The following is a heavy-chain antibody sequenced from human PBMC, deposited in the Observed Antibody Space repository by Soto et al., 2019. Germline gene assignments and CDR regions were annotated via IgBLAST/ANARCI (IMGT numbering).Heavy chain of an antibody. V-gene: IGHV3-7*04. CDR1: GFTFSSFW. J-gene: IGHJ4*02. CDR3: TTELGFGGRGDY. Sequence: EVQLVESGGGLVQPGGSLRLSCAASGFTFSSFWMSWVRQAPGKGLEWVANIIQDGRDKYYVDSVKGRFTISRDNAKNSLYLQMNSLRVEDTAVYYCTTELGFGGRGDYWGQGTLVTVSS. D-gene: IGHD3-10*01. CDR2: IIQDGRDK.